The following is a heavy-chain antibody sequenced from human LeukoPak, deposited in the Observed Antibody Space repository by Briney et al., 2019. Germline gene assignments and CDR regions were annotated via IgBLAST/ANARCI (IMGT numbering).Heavy chain of an antibody. J-gene: IGHJ6*03. Sequence: SQTLSLTCTVSGGSISSGSYYWSWIRQPAGKELEWIGRIYTSGSTNYNPSLKSRVTISVDTSKNQFSLKLSSVTAADTAVYYCARAPTTPYYYYMDVWGKGTTVTVSS. CDR1: GGSISSGSYY. V-gene: IGHV4-61*02. D-gene: IGHD4-11*01. CDR3: ARAPTTPYYYYMDV. CDR2: IYTSGST.